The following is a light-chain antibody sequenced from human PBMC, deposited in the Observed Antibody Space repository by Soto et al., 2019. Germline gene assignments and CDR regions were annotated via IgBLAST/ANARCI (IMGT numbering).Light chain of an antibody. V-gene: IGKV3D-15*01. CDR1: QSVSSN. CDR2: GVS. Sequence: EVMMTQSPATLSVYPGERAILSCRASQSVSSNLAWYQQRPGQAPRLLLYGVSTRATGIPARFSGSGSGTEFTLTISSMQSEDFAIYYCQQYNDWPRTFGPGTKVDFK. CDR3: QQYNDWPRT. J-gene: IGKJ3*01.